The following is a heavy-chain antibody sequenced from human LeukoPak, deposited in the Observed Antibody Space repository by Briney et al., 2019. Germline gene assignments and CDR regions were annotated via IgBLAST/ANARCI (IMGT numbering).Heavy chain of an antibody. Sequence: GGSLRLSCAASGFTFSSYEMNWVRQAPGKGLEWVAYISSSGSTIYYADSVKGRFTISRDNAKNSLYLQMNSLRAEDTAVYYCARNMVRGVPTFDYWGEGTLVTVSS. CDR3: ARNMVRGVPTFDY. V-gene: IGHV3-48*03. D-gene: IGHD3-10*01. CDR2: ISSSGSTI. J-gene: IGHJ4*02. CDR1: GFTFSSYE.